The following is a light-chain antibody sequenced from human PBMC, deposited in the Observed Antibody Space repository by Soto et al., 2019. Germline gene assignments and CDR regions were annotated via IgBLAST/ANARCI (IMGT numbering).Light chain of an antibody. V-gene: IGLV1-44*01. CDR2: ISD. CDR3: AACDDSLNGPV. J-gene: IGLJ2*01. Sequence: QPVLTQPPSASGTPGQRVTISCSGGSSNIGTNTVNWYQQLPGTAPKLLIYISDQRPSGVPDRFSGSKSGASASLAISGLQSEDEADYYCAACDDSLNGPVFGGGTKLTVL. CDR1: SSNIGTNT.